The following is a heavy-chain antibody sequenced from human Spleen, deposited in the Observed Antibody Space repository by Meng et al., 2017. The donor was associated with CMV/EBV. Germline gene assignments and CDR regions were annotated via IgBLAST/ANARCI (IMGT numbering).Heavy chain of an antibody. CDR1: GDSISSSDNY. Sequence: SGDSISSSDNYWSWIRQPPGKGLEWIGHIYHSGNTYYNPSLKSRVTISVDTSRNQFSLKLSSVTAADTAVYYCARLPYWSGYFELDYWGQGTLVTVSS. CDR3: ARLPYWSGYFELDY. J-gene: IGHJ4*02. V-gene: IGHV4-30-4*08. CDR2: IYHSGNT. D-gene: IGHD3-3*01.